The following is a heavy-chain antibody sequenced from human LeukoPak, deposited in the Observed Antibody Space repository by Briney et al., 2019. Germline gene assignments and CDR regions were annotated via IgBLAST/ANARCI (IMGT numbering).Heavy chain of an antibody. CDR3: ARDPLYCSSTSCYRGYYYYYYMDV. CDR2: INPNSGGT. J-gene: IGHJ6*03. CDR1: GYTFTGYY. V-gene: IGHV1-2*02. D-gene: IGHD2-2*02. Sequence: ASVKVSCKASGYTFTGYYMHWVRQAAGQGLEWMGWINPNSGGTNYAQKFQGRVTMPRDTSISTAYMELSRLRSDDTAVYYCARDPLYCSSTSCYRGYYYYYYMDVWGKGTTVTVSS.